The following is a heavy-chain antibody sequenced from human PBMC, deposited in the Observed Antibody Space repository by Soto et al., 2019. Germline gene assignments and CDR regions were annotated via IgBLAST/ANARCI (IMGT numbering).Heavy chain of an antibody. CDR2: ISGSGGST. CDR1: GFTFSSYA. CDR3: AKDWEGFDFWSGYMNAYFVY. Sequence: EVQLLESGGGLVQPGGSLRLSCAASGFTFSSYAMSWVRQAPGKGLEWVSAISGSGGSTYYADSVKGRFTISRDNSKNTLYLQMNSLRAEDTAVYYCAKDWEGFDFWSGYMNAYFVYWGQGTLVTVSS. J-gene: IGHJ4*02. V-gene: IGHV3-23*01. D-gene: IGHD3-3*01.